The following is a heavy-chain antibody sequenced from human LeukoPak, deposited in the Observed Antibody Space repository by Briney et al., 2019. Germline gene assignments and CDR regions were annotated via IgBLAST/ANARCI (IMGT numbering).Heavy chain of an antibody. Sequence: GESLKISCKGSGYSFTSYWIGWVRPTPGKGLAWMGIIYPGDSDTRYSPSFQGQVTISADKSISTAYLQWSSLKASDTAMYYCARTLMAARYYYGMDVWGQGTTVTVSS. J-gene: IGHJ6*02. CDR3: ARTLMAARYYYGMDV. D-gene: IGHD6-6*01. V-gene: IGHV5-51*01. CDR1: GYSFTSYW. CDR2: IYPGDSDT.